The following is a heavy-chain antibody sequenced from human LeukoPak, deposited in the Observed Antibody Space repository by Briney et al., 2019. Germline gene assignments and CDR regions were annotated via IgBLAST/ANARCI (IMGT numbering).Heavy chain of an antibody. CDR2: ISGSGGST. CDR1: GFTFSSYA. V-gene: IGHV3-23*01. J-gene: IGHJ4*02. CDR3: AKALAYCGGDCYSFGGFFDY. Sequence: GGSLRLSCAASGFTFSSYAMSWVRQAPGKGLEWVSAISGSGGSTYYADSVKGRSTISRDNSKNTLYLQMNSLRAEDTAVYYCAKALAYCGGDCYSFGGFFDYWGQGTLVTVSS. D-gene: IGHD2-21*02.